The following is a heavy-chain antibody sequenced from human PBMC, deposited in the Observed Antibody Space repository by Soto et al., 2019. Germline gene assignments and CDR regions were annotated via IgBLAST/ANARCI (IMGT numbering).Heavy chain of an antibody. Sequence: GGSLRLSCAASGFTFSSYAMHWVRQAPGKGLEYVSAISSNGGSTYYANSVKGRFTISRDNSKNTLYLQMGSLRAEDMAVYYCARAMGPLTGTTFRNYLFDYWGQGTLVTVSS. J-gene: IGHJ4*02. CDR3: ARAMGPLTGTTFRNYLFDY. D-gene: IGHD1-7*01. CDR2: ISSNGGST. CDR1: GFTFSSYA. V-gene: IGHV3-64*01.